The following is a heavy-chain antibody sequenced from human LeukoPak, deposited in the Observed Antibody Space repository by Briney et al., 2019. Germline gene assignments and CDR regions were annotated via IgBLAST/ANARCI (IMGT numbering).Heavy chain of an antibody. J-gene: IGHJ6*03. CDR2: IYYSGST. CDR1: GGSISSSSYY. Sequence: SETLSLTCTVSGGSISSSSYYWGWIRQPPGKGLEWIGSIYYSGSTYYNPSLKSRVTISVDTSKNQFSLKLSSVTAADTAVYYCARAFTGSNYVGYYYYMDVWGKGTTVTVSS. CDR3: ARAFTGSNYVGYYYYMDV. V-gene: IGHV4-39*01. D-gene: IGHD4-11*01.